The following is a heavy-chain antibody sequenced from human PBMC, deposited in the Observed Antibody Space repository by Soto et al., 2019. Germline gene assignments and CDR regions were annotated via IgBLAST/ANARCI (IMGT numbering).Heavy chain of an antibody. CDR1: GFTFSSYW. V-gene: IGHV3-74*01. CDR2: INSDGSST. Sequence: EVQLVESGGGLVQPGGSLRLSCAASGFTFSSYWMHWVRQAPGKGLVWVSRINSDGSSTSYADSVKGRFTISRNNAKNTLYLQMNSLGAEDTAVYYCARDLALYDFWSGPNQYGMDVWGQGTTVTVSS. J-gene: IGHJ6*02. CDR3: ARDLALYDFWSGPNQYGMDV. D-gene: IGHD3-3*01.